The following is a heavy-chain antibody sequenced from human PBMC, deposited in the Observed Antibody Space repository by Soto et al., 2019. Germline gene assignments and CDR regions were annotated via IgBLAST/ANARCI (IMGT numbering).Heavy chain of an antibody. CDR1: GGSISSGDYS. D-gene: IGHD3-10*01. J-gene: IGHJ6*02. V-gene: IGHV4-30-2*01. Sequence: QLQLQESGSGLVKPSQTLSLTCAVSGGSISSGDYSWSWIRQPPGKGLEWIGYIYHSGSTYYNPSLKSRVTISVDRAKNQFSLKLSSVTAADTAVYYCARGPGAPYFYGSGSYYPYGMDVWGQGTTVTVSS. CDR2: IYHSGST. CDR3: ARGPGAPYFYGSGSYYPYGMDV.